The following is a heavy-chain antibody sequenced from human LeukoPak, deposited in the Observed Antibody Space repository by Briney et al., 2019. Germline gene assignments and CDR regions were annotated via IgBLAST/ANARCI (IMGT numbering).Heavy chain of an antibody. J-gene: IGHJ5*02. CDR1: GGSFSGYY. D-gene: IGHD3-3*01. CDR3: ARSEYYDFWSGFNWFDP. CDR2: INHSGST. Sequence: SETLSLTCAVYGGSFSGYYWSWIRQPPGKGLEWIGEINHSGSTNYNPSLKSRITISVDTSKNQFSLKLSSVTAADTAVYYCARSEYYDFWSGFNWFDPWGQGTLVTVSS. V-gene: IGHV4-34*01.